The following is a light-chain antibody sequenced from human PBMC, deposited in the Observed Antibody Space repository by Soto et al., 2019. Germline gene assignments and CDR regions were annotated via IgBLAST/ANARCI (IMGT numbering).Light chain of an antibody. CDR3: QQRSNWPPWT. Sequence: EIALTQSPGTLSMSSGESTPLFSRANQSVSSYLAWYQQKPGQAPRLLIYDASNRATGIPARFSGSGSGTDFTLTISSLESEDFAVYYCQQRSNWPPWTFGQGTKVDI. CDR1: QSVSSY. CDR2: DAS. V-gene: IGKV3-11*01. J-gene: IGKJ1*01.